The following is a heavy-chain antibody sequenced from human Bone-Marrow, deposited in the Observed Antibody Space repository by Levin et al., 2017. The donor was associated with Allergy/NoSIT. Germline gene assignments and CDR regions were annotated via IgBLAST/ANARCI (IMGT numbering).Heavy chain of an antibody. CDR1: GGTLSRNA. V-gene: IGHV1-69*13. D-gene: IGHD6-13*01. J-gene: IGHJ3*01. Sequence: SVKVSCKAFGGTLSRNALSWVRQAPGQGLEWMGGIIPMFRTPTYAQQFQGRVTITADESTSTAYIDLRGLRSQDTAVYYSARDGSRKGSWPYDAVEFWGQATMVTVSS. CDR3: ARDGSRKGSWPYDAVEF. CDR2: IIPMFRTP.